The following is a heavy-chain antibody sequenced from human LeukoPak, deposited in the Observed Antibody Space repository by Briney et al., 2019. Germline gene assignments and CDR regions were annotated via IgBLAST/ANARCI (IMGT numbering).Heavy chain of an antibody. CDR3: AKKVVVGATSPYSDFQD. V-gene: IGHV3-23*01. J-gene: IGHJ1*01. CDR1: GFTFSSYA. CDR2: ISGSGVTT. D-gene: IGHD1-26*01. Sequence: GGSLRLSCVASGFTFSSYAMSWVRQAPGKGLEWVSAISGSGVTTHYAGSVKGRFSISRDNSKNTLYLQMNSLRAEDTALYYCAKKVVVGATSPYSDFQDWGQGSLVTVSS.